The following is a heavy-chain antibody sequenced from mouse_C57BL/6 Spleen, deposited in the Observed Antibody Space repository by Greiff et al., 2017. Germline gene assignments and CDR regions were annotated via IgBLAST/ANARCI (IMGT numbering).Heavy chain of an antibody. V-gene: IGHV1-80*01. D-gene: IGHD2-3*01. CDR2: IYPGDGDT. Sequence: VQLVESGAELVKPGASVKISCKASGYAFSSYWMNWVKQRPGKGLEWIGQIYPGDGDTNYNGKFKGKATLTADKSSSTAYMQLSSLTSEDSAVYFCARMGSYDGWIYAMDDWGQGTSVTVSS. CDR3: ARMGSYDGWIYAMDD. CDR1: GYAFSSYW. J-gene: IGHJ4*01.